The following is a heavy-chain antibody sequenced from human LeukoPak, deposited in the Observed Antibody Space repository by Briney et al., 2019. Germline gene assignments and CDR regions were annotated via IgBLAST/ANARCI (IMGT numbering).Heavy chain of an antibody. D-gene: IGHD5-18*01. V-gene: IGHV1-69*05. J-gene: IGHJ3*02. CDR1: GGTFSSYA. CDR3: AREPIKQLWFRVAGTSDAFDI. CDR2: IIPIFGTA. Sequence: AASAKVSCKASGGTFSSYAISWVRQAPGQGLEWMGRIIPIFGTANYAQKFQGRVTITTDESTSTAYMELSSLRSEDTAVYYCAREPIKQLWFRVAGTSDAFDIWGQGTMVTVSS.